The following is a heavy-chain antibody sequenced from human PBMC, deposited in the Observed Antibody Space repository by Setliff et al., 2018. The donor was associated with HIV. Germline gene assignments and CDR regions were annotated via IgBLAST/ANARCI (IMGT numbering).Heavy chain of an antibody. D-gene: IGHD6-13*01. CDR1: GASIRRCSNC. V-gene: IGHV4-39*01. CDR3: AGSYGSSWFGPFDY. J-gene: IGHJ4*02. CDR2: LYARGGT. Sequence: SETLSLTCSVSGASIRRCSNCWGWVRQPPGKGLGWIGSLYARGGTYYKSSLKSRVNISVDASRNQFSLRLDSLTAADTAIYYCAGSYGSSWFGPFDYWGQGTLVTVSS.